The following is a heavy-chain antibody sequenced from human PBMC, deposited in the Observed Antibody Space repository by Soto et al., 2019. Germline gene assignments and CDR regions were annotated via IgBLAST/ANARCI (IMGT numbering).Heavy chain of an antibody. J-gene: IGHJ6*03. CDR3: VRATAARQRDYSYHYYLHI. CDR2: INPNGGST. V-gene: IGHV1-46*03. D-gene: IGHD6-6*01. Sequence: ASVKVSCKASGYTFSNYYIHWVRQAPVQGLEWMGVINPNGGSTVYAQKFQGRVTLTRDTSTSTVYVELSSLRSDDTAVYFCVRATAARQRDYSYHYYLHIWGKGTTVTVSS. CDR1: GYTFSNYY.